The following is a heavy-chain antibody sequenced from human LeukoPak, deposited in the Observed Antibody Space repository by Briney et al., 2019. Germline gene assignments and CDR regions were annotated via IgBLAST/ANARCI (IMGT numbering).Heavy chain of an antibody. CDR3: ARTYSSFDY. D-gene: IGHD6-19*01. V-gene: IGHV3-74*01. CDR2: INNDGSTT. Sequence: GGSLRLSCAVSGFTFSSYWMHWVRQAPGKGLVWVSRINNDGSTTAYADSVKGRFTISRDNTKNTLYLQMNSLRAEDTAVYYCARTYSSFDYWGQGTLVTVSS. CDR1: GFTFSSYW. J-gene: IGHJ4*02.